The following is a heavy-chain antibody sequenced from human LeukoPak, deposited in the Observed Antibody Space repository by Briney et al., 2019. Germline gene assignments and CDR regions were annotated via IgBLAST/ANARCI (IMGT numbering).Heavy chain of an antibody. Sequence: GGSLRLSCAASGFTFSSFGMRWVRQAPGKGLEWVAYISYDESGESYADAVKGRFTVSRDNSHSRLFLEMNALGGEDTARYFCTKNRGYTYGPDAFDMWGQGTMVTVSS. V-gene: IGHV3-30*18. J-gene: IGHJ3*02. CDR2: ISYDESGE. D-gene: IGHD5-18*01. CDR3: TKNRGYTYGPDAFDM. CDR1: GFTFSSFG.